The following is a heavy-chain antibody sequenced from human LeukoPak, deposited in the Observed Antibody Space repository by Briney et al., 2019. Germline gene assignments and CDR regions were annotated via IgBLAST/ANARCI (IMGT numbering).Heavy chain of an antibody. CDR2: IKTDGSST. D-gene: IGHD5/OR15-5a*01. CDR3: AKCVSAAGHKI. J-gene: IGHJ3*02. CDR1: GFSFSNYW. Sequence: PGGGLMLSFVTSGFSFSNYWMHWVRQAPGKGLVWFSRIKTDGSSTDYADSVRGRFPITRDNAKNTMYLQTDSVRGKDRAEYNCAKCVSAAGHKIWGLGTMVTVSS. V-gene: IGHV3-74*01.